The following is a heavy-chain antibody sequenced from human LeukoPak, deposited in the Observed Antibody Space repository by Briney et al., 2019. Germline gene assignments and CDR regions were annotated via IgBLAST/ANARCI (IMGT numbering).Heavy chain of an antibody. J-gene: IGHJ6*03. CDR3: ARAFTIFGVVNPTLVRGYYYYMDV. V-gene: IGHV1-2*02. D-gene: IGHD3-3*01. CDR2: INPNSGGT. CDR1: GYTFTGYY. Sequence: GASVKVSCKASGYTFTGYYIHWVRQAPGQGLEWMGWINPNSGGTNYAQKFQGRVTMTRDTSISTAYMELRSLRSDDTAVYYCARAFTIFGVVNPTLVRGYYYYMDVWGKGTTVTVSS.